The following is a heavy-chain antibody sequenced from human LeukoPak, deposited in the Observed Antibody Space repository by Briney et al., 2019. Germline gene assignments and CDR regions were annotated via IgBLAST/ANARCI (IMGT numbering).Heavy chain of an antibody. J-gene: IGHJ5*02. D-gene: IGHD3-10*01. CDR2: ISAYNGNT. V-gene: IGHV1-18*01. CDR3: ARRLMVRGVINGWFDP. Sequence: ASVKVSCKASGYTFTSYGISWVRQAPGQGLEWMGWISAYNGNTNYAQKLQGRVTMTTDTSTSTAYMELRSLRSDDTAVYYCARRLMVRGVINGWFDPWGQGTLVTVSS. CDR1: GYTFTSYG.